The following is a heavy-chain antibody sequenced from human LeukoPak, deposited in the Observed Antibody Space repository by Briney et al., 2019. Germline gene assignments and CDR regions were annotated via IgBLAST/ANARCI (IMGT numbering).Heavy chain of an antibody. CDR3: AMRTIAVAGSAEYFQH. Sequence: SVKVSCKASGGPLSTYTISWVRQAPGQGLEWMGRIVPIFDGPNYAQQFQGRVTISADKSTSTAYMELSSLRSEDTAVYYCAMRTIAVAGSAEYFQHWGQGTLVTVSS. CDR1: GGPLSTYT. D-gene: IGHD6-19*01. V-gene: IGHV1-69*02. J-gene: IGHJ1*01. CDR2: IVPIFDGP.